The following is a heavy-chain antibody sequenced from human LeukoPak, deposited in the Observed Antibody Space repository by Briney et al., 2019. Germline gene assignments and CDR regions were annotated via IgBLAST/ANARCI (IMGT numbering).Heavy chain of an antibody. CDR3: ARDQRRLLWFGESFPLMDYGMDV. CDR1: GFIFSSYS. D-gene: IGHD3-10*01. J-gene: IGHJ6*02. Sequence: PGGSLRLSCAASGFIFSSYSMNWVRQAPGKGLEWVSFISSGSSTIYYADSVKGRITISRDNAKNSLYLQMNSLRAEDTAVYYCARDQRRLLWFGESFPLMDYGMDVWGQGTTVTVSS. V-gene: IGHV3-48*01. CDR2: ISSGSSTI.